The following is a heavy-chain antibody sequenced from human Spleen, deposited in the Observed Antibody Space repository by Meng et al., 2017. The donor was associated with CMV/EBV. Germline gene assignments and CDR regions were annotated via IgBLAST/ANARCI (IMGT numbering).Heavy chain of an antibody. V-gene: IGHV3-7*01. J-gene: IGHJ6*02. CDR2: MNQNGSEI. Sequence: GGSLRLSCVASGFFFGSYWMSWVRQTPGKGLEWVANMNQNGSEIYYADSVKGRFTISRDNAKNSLYLQMNSLGAEDSAVYYCARSYGLDVWGQGTTVTVSS. CDR1: GFFFGSYW. CDR3: ARSYGLDV.